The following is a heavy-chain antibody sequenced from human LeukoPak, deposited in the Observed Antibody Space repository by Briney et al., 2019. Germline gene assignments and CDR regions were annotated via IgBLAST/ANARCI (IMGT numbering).Heavy chain of an antibody. CDR1: GGSITSSSYY. J-gene: IGHJ6*02. CDR2: IYYSGST. CDR3: ARRGYCSGGSCYAPSGMDV. Sequence: SETLSLTCTVSGGSITSSSYYWDWIRQPPGKGLEWIGSIYYSGSTYYNPSLNSRVTISVDTSKNQFSLRLTSVTAADTAAYYCARRGYCSGGSCYAPSGMDVWGQGTTVTVSS. D-gene: IGHD2-15*01. V-gene: IGHV4-39*01.